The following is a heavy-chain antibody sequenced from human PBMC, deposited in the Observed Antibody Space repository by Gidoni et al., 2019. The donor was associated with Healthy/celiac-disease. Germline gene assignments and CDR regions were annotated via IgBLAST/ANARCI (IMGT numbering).Heavy chain of an antibody. J-gene: IGHJ4*02. CDR1: GGTFSSYA. CDR2: IIPILGIA. D-gene: IGHD2-21*01. Sequence: QVQLVQSGAEVKKPGSSVKVSCKASGGTFSSYAISWVRQAPGQGLEWMGRIIPILGIANYAQKFQGRGTITADKSTSTAYMELSSLRSEDTAVYYCATHIVVVIADEAGGFDYWGQGTLVTVSS. CDR3: ATHIVVVIADEAGGFDY. V-gene: IGHV1-69*04.